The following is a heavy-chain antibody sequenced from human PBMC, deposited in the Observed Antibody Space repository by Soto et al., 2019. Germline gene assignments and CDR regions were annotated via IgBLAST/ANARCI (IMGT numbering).Heavy chain of an antibody. J-gene: IGHJ4*02. V-gene: IGHV1-69*06. CDR1: GGSLSTNP. CDR3: ARRDSGGFYRVFDS. Sequence: QVQLVQSGTEVKKPGSSVKVSCKASGGSLSTNPISWVRQAPGKGLEWMGGTGSGTGPGNHEQKFQGRLTVTADKSTRTVYMELTNLSSEDTAVYYCARRDSGGFYRVFDSWGQGTLVTVSS. CDR2: TGSGTGPG. D-gene: IGHD2-15*01.